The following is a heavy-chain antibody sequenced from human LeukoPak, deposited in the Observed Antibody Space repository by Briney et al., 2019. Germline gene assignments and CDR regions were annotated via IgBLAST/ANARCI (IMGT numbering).Heavy chain of an antibody. CDR2: IIPIFGTA. CDR1: GGTFSSYA. V-gene: IGHV1-69*13. Sequence: SVKVCCKASGGTFSSYAISWVRQAPGQGLEWMGGIIPIFGTANYAQKFQGRVTITADESTSTAYMELCILRSEDTAVYYCARGGSDYGDYPGHFQHWGQGTLVTVSS. D-gene: IGHD4-17*01. J-gene: IGHJ1*01. CDR3: ARGGSDYGDYPGHFQH.